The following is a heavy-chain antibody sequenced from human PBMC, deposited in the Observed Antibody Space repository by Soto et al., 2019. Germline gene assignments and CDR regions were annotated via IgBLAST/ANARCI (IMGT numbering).Heavy chain of an antibody. Sequence: ASVKVSCKASGYTFTSYFIHWGRQAPGQGLEWMGVFDPSGVATNSAQKFQGRLTMTRDTSTSTVYMDLTSLGSDDTALYYCARVSRGAFDIWGQGTLVTVSS. J-gene: IGHJ3*02. CDR3: ARVSRGAFDI. CDR2: FDPSGVAT. CDR1: GYTFTSYF. V-gene: IGHV1-46*01.